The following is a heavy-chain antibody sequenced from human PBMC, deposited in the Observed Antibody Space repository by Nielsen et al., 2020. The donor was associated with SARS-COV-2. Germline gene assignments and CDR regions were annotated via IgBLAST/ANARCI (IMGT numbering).Heavy chain of an antibody. D-gene: IGHD2-2*02. V-gene: IGHV3-30*18. Sequence: GESLKISCAASGFTFSSYGMHWVRQAPGKGLEWVAVISYDGSNKYYADSVKGRFTISRDNSKNTLYLQMNSLRAEDTAVYYCAKGAKGYCSSTSCYITYFDYWGQGTLVTVSS. CDR3: AKGAKGYCSSTSCYITYFDY. CDR2: ISYDGSNK. J-gene: IGHJ4*02. CDR1: GFTFSSYG.